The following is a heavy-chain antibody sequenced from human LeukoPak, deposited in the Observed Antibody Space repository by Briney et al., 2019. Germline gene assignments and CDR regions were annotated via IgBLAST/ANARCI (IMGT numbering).Heavy chain of an antibody. CDR3: ARGNSYDSSGYPEYFQN. CDR1: GFTFSSYS. D-gene: IGHD3-22*01. V-gene: IGHV3-66*01. CDR2: IYSGGST. J-gene: IGHJ1*01. Sequence: GGSLRLSCAASGFTFSSYSMNWVRQAPGKGLEWVSVIYSGGSTSYADSVKGRFTISRDNSRNTVSLQMNTLRAEDTAVYYCARGNSYDSSGYPEYFQNWGQGTLVTVPS.